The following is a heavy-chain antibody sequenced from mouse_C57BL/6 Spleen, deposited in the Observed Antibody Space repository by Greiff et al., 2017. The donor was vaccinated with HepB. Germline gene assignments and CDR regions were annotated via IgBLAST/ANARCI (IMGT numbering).Heavy chain of an antibody. D-gene: IGHD3-2*01. CDR3: ARSTARAMDY. Sequence: QVQLQHSGPELVKPGASVKISCKASGYAFSSSWMNWVKQRPGKGLEWIGRIYPGDGDTNYNGKFKGKATLTADKSSSTAYMQLSSLTSEDSAVYFCARSTARAMDYWGQGTSVTVSS. J-gene: IGHJ4*01. CDR1: GYAFSSSW. CDR2: IYPGDGDT. V-gene: IGHV1-82*01.